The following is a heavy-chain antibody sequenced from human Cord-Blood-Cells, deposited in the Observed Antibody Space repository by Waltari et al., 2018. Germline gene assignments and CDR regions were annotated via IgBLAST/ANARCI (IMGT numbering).Heavy chain of an antibody. V-gene: IGHV1-24*01. CDR1: GYTLTEFS. CDR3: AGTGYGSGSYPFDY. D-gene: IGHD3-10*01. CDR2: FDPEDGET. J-gene: IGHJ4*02. Sequence: QVQLVPSGAEVKKPGASVKVSCKVSGYTLTEFSMHWVRQAPGKGLEWMGGFDPEDGETIYAQKFQGRVTMTEDTSTDTAYMELSSLRSEDTAVYYCAGTGYGSGSYPFDYWGQGTLVTVSS.